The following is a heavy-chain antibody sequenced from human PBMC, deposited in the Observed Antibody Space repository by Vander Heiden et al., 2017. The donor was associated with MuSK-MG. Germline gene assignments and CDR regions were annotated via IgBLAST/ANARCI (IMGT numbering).Heavy chain of an antibody. D-gene: IGHD3-10*01. Sequence: QVQLVQSGAEVKKPGASVKVSCKASGYTFTSYAMHWVRQAPGQRLEWMGWINAGNGHTKDSQKFQGRVPITRDTSASTAYMELSSLRSEDTAVYHCASGGPADYCGWVSYGSYYGMDVWGQGRTGAVS. J-gene: IGHJ6*02. CDR2: INAGNGHT. V-gene: IGHV1-3*01. CDR1: GYTFTSYA. CDR3: ASGGPADYCGWVSYGSYYGMDV.